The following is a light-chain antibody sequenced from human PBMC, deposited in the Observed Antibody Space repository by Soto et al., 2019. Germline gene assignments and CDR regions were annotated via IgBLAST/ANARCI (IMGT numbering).Light chain of an antibody. V-gene: IGKV2-28*01. CDR1: QSLLHSDAHNY. CDR3: RRDLQAPS. CDR2: LGT. J-gene: IGKJ4*01. Sequence: DVVMTQSPLSLPVTPGEPASISCRSSQSLLHSDAHNYLDWYVQKPGESPQILIYLGTTRASGVPDRIRGRGSGTDFTLQIKRVEDEDVGGYYCRRDLQAPSFGGSTETDIK.